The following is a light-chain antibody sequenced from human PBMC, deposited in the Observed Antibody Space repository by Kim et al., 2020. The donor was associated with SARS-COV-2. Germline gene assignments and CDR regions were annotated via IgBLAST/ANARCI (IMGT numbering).Light chain of an antibody. CDR2: AAS. J-gene: IGKJ1*01. V-gene: IGKV1-27*01. Sequence: DIQMTQSPATLSASVGDRVTITCRASQGISNYLAWYQQKPGKLPNLLIYAASTMPSGVPSRFSGSGSGTDFTLTISSLQPEDVATYYCQKYNSAPWTFGQGTKVEIK. CDR3: QKYNSAPWT. CDR1: QGISNY.